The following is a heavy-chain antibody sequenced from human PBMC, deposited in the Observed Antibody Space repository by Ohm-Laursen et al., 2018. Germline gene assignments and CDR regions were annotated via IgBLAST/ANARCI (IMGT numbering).Heavy chain of an antibody. D-gene: IGHD3-3*01. CDR3: ARVGITIFGVVIIPYYYYGMDV. CDR1: GFTFSSYW. CDR2: IKQDGSEK. V-gene: IGHV3-7*01. J-gene: IGHJ6*02. Sequence: SLRLSCTASGFTFSSYWMSWVRQAPGKGLEWVANIKQDGSEKYYVDSVKGRFTISRDNAKNSLYLQMNSPRAEDTAVYYCARVGITIFGVVIIPYYYYGMDVWGQGTTVTVSS.